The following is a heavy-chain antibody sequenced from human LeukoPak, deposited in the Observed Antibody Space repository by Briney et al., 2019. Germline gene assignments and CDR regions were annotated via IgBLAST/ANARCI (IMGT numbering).Heavy chain of an antibody. V-gene: IGHV3-30-3*01. CDR3: ARDFYGSGPLGLFSG. CDR2: ISYDGSNK. D-gene: IGHD3-10*01. J-gene: IGHJ4*02. Sequence: GRSLRLSCAASGFTFSSYALHWVRQAQGKGLEWVAVISYDGSNKFYADSVKGRITISRDNSKNTLYLQMNSLRAEDTAVYYCARDFYGSGPLGLFSGWGQGTLVTVSS. CDR1: GFTFSSYA.